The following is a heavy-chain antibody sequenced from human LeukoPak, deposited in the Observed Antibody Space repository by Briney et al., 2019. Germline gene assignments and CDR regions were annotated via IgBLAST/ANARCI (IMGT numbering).Heavy chain of an antibody. D-gene: IGHD3-10*01. Sequence: SETLSLTCTVSGGSISSSSYYWGWIRQPPGKGLEWIGSIYYSGSTNYNPSLKSRVTISVDTSKNQFSLKLSSVTAADTAVYYCASFMVRGAKGYFDYWGQGTLVTVSS. CDR3: ASFMVRGAKGYFDY. J-gene: IGHJ4*02. CDR1: GGSISSSSYY. CDR2: IYYSGST. V-gene: IGHV4-39*07.